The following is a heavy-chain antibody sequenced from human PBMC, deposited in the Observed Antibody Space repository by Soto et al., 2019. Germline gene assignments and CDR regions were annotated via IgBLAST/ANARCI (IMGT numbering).Heavy chain of an antibody. CDR1: GFTFSSYS. V-gene: IGHV3-48*01. J-gene: IGHJ3*02. D-gene: IGHD3-22*01. CDR3: AKVSYYDITDAFDI. Sequence: GGSLRLSCAASGFTFSSYSMNWVRQAPGKGLEWVSYISSSSSTIYYADSVKGRFTISRDNSKNTLYLQMNSLRAEDTAVYYCAKVSYYDITDAFDIWGQGTMVTVSS. CDR2: ISSSSSTI.